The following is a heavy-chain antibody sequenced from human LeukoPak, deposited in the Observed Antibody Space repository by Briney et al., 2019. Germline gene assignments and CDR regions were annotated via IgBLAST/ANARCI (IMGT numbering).Heavy chain of an antibody. D-gene: IGHD1-26*01. CDR1: GYTFTSYY. V-gene: IGHV1-46*01. Sequence: ASVKVSCKASGYTFTSYYMHWVRQAPGQGLEWMGIINPSGGSTSYAQKFQGRVTMTRDTSTSTVYMELSSLRSEDTAVYYCARDPDSGSCYGGPFDIWGQGTMVTVSS. CDR2: INPSGGST. J-gene: IGHJ3*02. CDR3: ARDPDSGSCYGGPFDI.